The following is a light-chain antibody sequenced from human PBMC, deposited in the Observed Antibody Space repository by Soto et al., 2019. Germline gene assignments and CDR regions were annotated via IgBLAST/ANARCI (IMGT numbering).Light chain of an antibody. CDR2: ETS. CDR1: SSNIGNNY. Sequence: QSVLTQPPSVSAAPGQKVTISCSGSSSNIGNNYVSWYQQLPGTAPKLLIYETSERPSGIPDRISGSKSGTSATLGITGLQTGDEADYYCGTWDSSLSAVVFGGGTKLTVL. CDR3: GTWDSSLSAVV. V-gene: IGLV1-51*01. J-gene: IGLJ2*01.